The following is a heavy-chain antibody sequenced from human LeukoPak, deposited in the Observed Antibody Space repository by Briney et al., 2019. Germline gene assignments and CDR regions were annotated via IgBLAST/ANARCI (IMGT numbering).Heavy chain of an antibody. Sequence: ASVKVSCKASGYTFTGYYMHWVRQAPGQGLEWMGWINPNSGGINYAQKFQGRVTMTRDTSISTAYMELSRLRSDDTAVYYCARTTHSSSWSGVFGDAFDIWGQGTMVTVSS. CDR3: ARTTHSSSWSGVFGDAFDI. D-gene: IGHD6-13*01. CDR2: INPNSGGI. J-gene: IGHJ3*02. CDR1: GYTFTGYY. V-gene: IGHV1-2*02.